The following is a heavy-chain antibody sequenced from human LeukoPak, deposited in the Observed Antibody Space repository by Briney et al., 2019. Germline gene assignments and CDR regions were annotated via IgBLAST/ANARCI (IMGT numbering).Heavy chain of an antibody. Sequence: GASVEVSCKASGYTFTGYYMHWVRQAPGQGLEWMGWINPNSGGTNYAQKFQGRVTMTRDTSISTAYMELSRLRSDDTAVYYCARDPISSGYYLTYNWFDPWGQGTLVTVSS. CDR2: INPNSGGT. CDR3: ARDPISSGYYLTYNWFDP. J-gene: IGHJ5*02. CDR1: GYTFTGYY. D-gene: IGHD3-22*01. V-gene: IGHV1-2*02.